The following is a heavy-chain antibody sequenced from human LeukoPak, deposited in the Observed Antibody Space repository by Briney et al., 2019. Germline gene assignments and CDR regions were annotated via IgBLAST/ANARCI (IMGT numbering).Heavy chain of an antibody. V-gene: IGHV4-39*01. CDR2: ICYSGSI. CDR3: ARQIAVAGEWAFDI. Sequence: PSETLSLTCTVSGGSISSTTYCWGWVRQPPGKGLDWIVSICYSGSIYYNPSLKSRVTISVDTSKNEFSLNLSSVTAADTAVYYCARQIAVAGEWAFDIWGQGTMVTVSS. D-gene: IGHD6-19*01. CDR1: GGSISSTTYC. J-gene: IGHJ3*02.